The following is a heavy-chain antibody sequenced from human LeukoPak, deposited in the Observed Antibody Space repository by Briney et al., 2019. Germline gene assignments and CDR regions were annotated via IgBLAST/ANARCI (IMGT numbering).Heavy chain of an antibody. CDR3: ARRAERYSSSWYNWCDP. D-gene: IGHD6-13*01. CDR2: INHSGST. J-gene: IGHJ5*02. Sequence: PSETLSLTCAVYGGSFSGYYWSWIRQPPGKGLEWIGEINHSGSTNYNPSLKSRVTISVDTSKNQFSLKLSSVAAADTAVYYCARRAERYSSSWYNWCDPWGQGTLVTVSS. CDR1: GGSFSGYY. V-gene: IGHV4-34*01.